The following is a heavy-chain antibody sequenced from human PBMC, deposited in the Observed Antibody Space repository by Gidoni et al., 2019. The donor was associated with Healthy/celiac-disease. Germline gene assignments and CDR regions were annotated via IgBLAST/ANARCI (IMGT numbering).Heavy chain of an antibody. CDR3: AKGNYDILTGYYAERYNWFDP. V-gene: IGHV3-23*01. J-gene: IGHJ5*02. CDR1: GFHFSSYA. CDR2: ISGSGGST. Sequence: EVQLLESGGGLVQPGVSLRLSAAASGFHFSSYAMIRVRQAPGMGLGGVSGISGSGGSTYYADSVKGRFTISRDNSKNTLYLQMNSLRAEDTAVYYCAKGNYDILTGYYAERYNWFDPWGQGTLVTVSS. D-gene: IGHD3-9*01.